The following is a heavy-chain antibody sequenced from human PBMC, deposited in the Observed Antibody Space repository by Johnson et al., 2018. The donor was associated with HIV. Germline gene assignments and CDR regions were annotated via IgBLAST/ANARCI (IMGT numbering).Heavy chain of an antibody. Sequence: QVQLVESGGGVVQPGRSLRLSCAVSGFTFSSYAMHWVRQAPGKGLEWVVVISYDGSNKYYADSVKGRFTISRDNSKNTLYLQMNSLRAEDTAVYYCARACRDGYTCDVFDIWGQGTMVTVSS. CDR2: ISYDGSNK. V-gene: IGHV3-30*14. J-gene: IGHJ3*02. CDR1: GFTFSSYA. CDR3: ARACRDGYTCDVFDI. D-gene: IGHD5-24*01.